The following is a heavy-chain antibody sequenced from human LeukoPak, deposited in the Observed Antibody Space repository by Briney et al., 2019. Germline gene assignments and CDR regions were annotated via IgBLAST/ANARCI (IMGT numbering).Heavy chain of an antibody. CDR3: ARQDGDGLYFFDS. J-gene: IGHJ4*02. V-gene: IGHV4-59*01. Sequence: SETLSLTCTVSGGSISSYYWSWIRQPPGKGLEWIGYIYYSGSTNYNPSLKSRVTISVDTSKNQFSLKLSSVTAADTAVYYCARQDGDGLYFFDSWGQGTLVTVSS. D-gene: IGHD2-15*01. CDR2: IYYSGST. CDR1: GGSISSYY.